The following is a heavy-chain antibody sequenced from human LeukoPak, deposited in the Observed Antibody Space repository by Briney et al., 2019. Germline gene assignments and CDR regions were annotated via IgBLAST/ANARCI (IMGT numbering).Heavy chain of an antibody. Sequence: ASVKVSCKASGDTFSSYAISWVRQAPGQGLEWMGGIIPIFGTANYAQKFQGRVTITADESTSTAYMELSSLRSEDTAVYYCARGAAANCSGGSCYQIYYYYYYMDVWGKGTTVTVSS. CDR3: ARGAAANCSGGSCYQIYYYYYYMDV. CDR1: GDTFSSYA. D-gene: IGHD2-15*01. CDR2: IIPIFGTA. V-gene: IGHV1-69*13. J-gene: IGHJ6*03.